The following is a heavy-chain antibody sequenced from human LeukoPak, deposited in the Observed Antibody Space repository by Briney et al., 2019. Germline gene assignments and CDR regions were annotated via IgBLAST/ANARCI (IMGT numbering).Heavy chain of an antibody. CDR2: NSAYNGNT. CDR1: GYTFTIYG. D-gene: IGHD6-13*01. CDR3: ARVPYRSSPQHYFDY. V-gene: IGHV1-18*01. Sequence: ASVSVSYKASGYTFTIYGISWVPQAPGQGLEWMGWNSAYNGNTNYTQKPQGRVTITTDTSASTAYIAQRSLSSGDTAVYYCARVPYRSSPQHYFDYWGQGTLVTVSS. J-gene: IGHJ4*02.